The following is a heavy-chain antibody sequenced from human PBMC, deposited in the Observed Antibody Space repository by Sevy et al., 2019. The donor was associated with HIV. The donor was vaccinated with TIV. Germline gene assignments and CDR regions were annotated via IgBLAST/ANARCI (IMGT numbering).Heavy chain of an antibody. CDR1: GFTFTNAW. J-gene: IGHJ5*02. V-gene: IGHV3-15*01. D-gene: IGHD6-13*01. CDR2: IKSETDGGPT. Sequence: GGSLRLSCAASGFTFTNAWMSWVRQAPGKGLEWVGRIKSETDGGPTDYAAPGKGRFSISRDGSKNTLFLQMDSLNTEYTAVYYCTTYSSSWYEGLSWGQGTLVTVSS. CDR3: TTYSSSWYEGLS.